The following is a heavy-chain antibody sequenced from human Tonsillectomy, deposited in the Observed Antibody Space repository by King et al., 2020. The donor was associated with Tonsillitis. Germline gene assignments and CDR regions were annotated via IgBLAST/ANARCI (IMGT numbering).Heavy chain of an antibody. Sequence: VQLVESGAEVKKPGASVKVSCKASGYTFTDYYIHWVRQAPGQGLEWMGWSNPNNGDTNYAQKFQGRVTMTRDPSISTAYMELTRLRSDDTAVYYCVRDLLTRSFWFDPWGQGTLVTVSS. V-gene: IGHV1-2*02. CDR1: GYTFTDYY. CDR3: VRDLLTRSFWFDP. D-gene: IGHD4/OR15-4a*01. J-gene: IGHJ5*02. CDR2: SNPNNGDT.